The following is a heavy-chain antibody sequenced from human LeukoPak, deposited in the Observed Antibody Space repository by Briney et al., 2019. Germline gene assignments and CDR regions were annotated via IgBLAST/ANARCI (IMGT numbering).Heavy chain of an antibody. CDR3: ARGYSSSWVSGFDY. J-gene: IGHJ4*02. CDR1: GYTFTSYA. CDR2: INAGNGNT. Sequence: ASVKVSCKASGYTFTSYAMHWVRQAPGQRLEWMGWINAGNGNTKYSQKFQGWVTMTRDTSISTAYMELSRLRSDDTAVYYCARGYSSSWVSGFDYWGQGTLVTVSS. V-gene: IGHV1-3*01. D-gene: IGHD6-13*01.